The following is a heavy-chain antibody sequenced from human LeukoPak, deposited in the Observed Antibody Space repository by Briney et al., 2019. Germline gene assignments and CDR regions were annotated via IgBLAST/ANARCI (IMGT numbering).Heavy chain of an antibody. D-gene: IGHD3-16*01. CDR2: IYAGGGGI. CDR3: VRDEDGRSSNYVFDY. Sequence: GGSLRLSCAASGFTFNNYAMNWVRQAPGKGLEWVSFIYAGGGGISYADSVKGRFTISRDNSKNTVYLQMSTLRVDDTAVYYCVRDEDGRSSNYVFDYWGQGTLVTVSS. J-gene: IGHJ4*02. V-gene: IGHV3-23*01. CDR1: GFTFNNYA.